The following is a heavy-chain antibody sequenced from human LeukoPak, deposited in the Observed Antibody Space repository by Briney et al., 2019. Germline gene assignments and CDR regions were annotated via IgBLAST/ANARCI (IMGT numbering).Heavy chain of an antibody. D-gene: IGHD1-26*01. CDR2: INHSGST. Sequence: SETLSLTCAVYGGSFSGYYWSWIRQPPGKGLEWIGEINHSGSTSYNPSLKSRVTISVDTSKNQFSLKLSSVTAADTAVYYCARGPSGSYSLWGQGTLVTVSS. V-gene: IGHV4-34*01. J-gene: IGHJ4*02. CDR1: GGSFSGYY. CDR3: ARGPSGSYSL.